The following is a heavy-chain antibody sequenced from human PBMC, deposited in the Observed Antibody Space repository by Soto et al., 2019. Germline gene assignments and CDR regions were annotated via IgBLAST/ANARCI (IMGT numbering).Heavy chain of an antibody. CDR3: ARDSGAKLSSS. D-gene: IGHD6-13*01. V-gene: IGHV1-69*13. CDR2: IVPIYRTA. Sequence: SGKVSCKASGGTFSSYRINWVRQAPGQGLEWVGGIVPIYRTADYAQKFQGRVTITADESARTAYLEVRSLKSQDTAVYYCARDSGAKLSSSWGQGTLVTVPS. J-gene: IGHJ4*02. CDR1: GGTFSSYR.